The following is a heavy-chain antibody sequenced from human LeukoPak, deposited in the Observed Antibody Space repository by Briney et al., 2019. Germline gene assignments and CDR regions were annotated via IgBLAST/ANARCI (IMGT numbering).Heavy chain of an antibody. CDR2: IWYDGSNK. CDR3: ARDSYWYGMDV. V-gene: IGHV3-33*01. D-gene: IGHD2-21*01. Sequence: PGGSLRLSCAASGFTFSSYGMHWVRQAPGKGLEWVAVIWYDGSNKDYADSVKGRFTISRDNAKNSLYLQMNSLRVEDTAVYYCARDSYWYGMDVWGQGTTVTVSS. J-gene: IGHJ6*02. CDR1: GFTFSSYG.